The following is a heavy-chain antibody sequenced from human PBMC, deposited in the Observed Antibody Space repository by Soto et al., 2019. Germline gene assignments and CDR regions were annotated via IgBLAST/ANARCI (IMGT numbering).Heavy chain of an antibody. CDR2: IYYSGST. V-gene: IGHV4-31*03. CDR3: ARDKGPRVYGSGSHFDY. J-gene: IGHJ4*02. Sequence: SQTLSLTCTVSGGSISSGGYYWSWIRQHPGKGLEWIGYIYYSGSTYYNPSLKSRVTISVDTSKNQFSLKLSSVTAADTAVYYCARDKGPRVYGSGSHFDYWGQGTLVTVSS. D-gene: IGHD3-10*01. CDR1: GGSISSGGYY.